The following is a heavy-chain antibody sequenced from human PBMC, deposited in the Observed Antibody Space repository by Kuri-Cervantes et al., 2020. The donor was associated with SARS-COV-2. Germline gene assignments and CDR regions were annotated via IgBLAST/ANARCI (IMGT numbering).Heavy chain of an antibody. J-gene: IGHJ4*02. Sequence: GESLRLSCAASGFTFSSYWMSWVRQAPGKELEWVANIKQDGSEKFYVDSVKDRFTISRDNAKNSLYLQMNSLRAEDTAVYYCARDSFDYYGSRGYYYENLFDYWGQGTLDTVSS. CDR1: GFTFSSYW. V-gene: IGHV3-7*01. D-gene: IGHD3-22*01. CDR2: IKQDGSEK. CDR3: ARDSFDYYGSRGYYYENLFDY.